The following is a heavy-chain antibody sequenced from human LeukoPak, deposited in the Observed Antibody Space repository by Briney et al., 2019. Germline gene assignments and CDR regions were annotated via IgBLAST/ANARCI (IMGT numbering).Heavy chain of an antibody. Sequence: ASVKVSCKASGYTFTGYYMHWVRQAPGQGLEWMAWINVNSGGTNYAQKFQGRVTVTRDTSMSTAYMELNRLTSDDTAVYYCARDQRYWGQGTLVTVSS. CDR3: ARDQRY. CDR1: GYTFTGYY. CDR2: INVNSGGT. D-gene: IGHD6-25*01. J-gene: IGHJ4*02. V-gene: IGHV1-2*02.